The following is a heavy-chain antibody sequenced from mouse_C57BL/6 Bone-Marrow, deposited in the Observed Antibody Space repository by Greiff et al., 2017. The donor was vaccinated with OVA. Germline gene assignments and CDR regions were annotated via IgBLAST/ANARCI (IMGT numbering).Heavy chain of an antibody. CDR1: GYTFTSYW. Sequence: VQLQQPGAELVKPGASVKLSCKASGYTFTSYWMHWVKQRPGRGLEWIGRIDPYSGGTKYNEKFKSKATLTVDKPSSTAYMQLSSLTSEDSAVYYGARGGACYYYAMDYWGQGTSVTVSS. J-gene: IGHJ4*01. CDR3: ARGGACYYYAMDY. CDR2: IDPYSGGT. V-gene: IGHV1-72*01.